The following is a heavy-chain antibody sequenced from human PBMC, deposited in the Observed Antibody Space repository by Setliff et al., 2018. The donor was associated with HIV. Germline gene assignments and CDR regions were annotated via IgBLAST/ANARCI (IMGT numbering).Heavy chain of an antibody. J-gene: IGHJ4*02. V-gene: IGHV1-3*04. D-gene: IGHD3-22*01. CDR2: IDSGNGNT. CDR1: GYTFRNYA. Sequence: ASVKVSCEASGYTFRNYAVHWVRQAPGQRLEWMGWIDSGNGNTKISPKFQDRVTIIRDTSATTVYMEVNSLRSEDTAVYYCARISGNDRGGYYYHYFGYWGQGTLVTAPQ. CDR3: ARISGNDRGGYYYHYFGY.